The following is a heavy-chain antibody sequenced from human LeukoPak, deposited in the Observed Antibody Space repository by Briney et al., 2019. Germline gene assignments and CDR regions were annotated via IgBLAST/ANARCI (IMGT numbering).Heavy chain of an antibody. CDR1: GFTFSSYS. V-gene: IGHV3-48*04. CDR2: ISSSSSTI. CDR3: ARTYYDILTGHLNWFDP. J-gene: IGHJ5*02. Sequence: PGGSLRLSCAASGFTFSSYSMNWVSQAPGKGLEWVSYISSSSSTIYYADSVKGRFTISRDNAKNSLYLQMNSLRAEDTAVYYCARTYYDILTGHLNWFDPWGQGTLVTVSS. D-gene: IGHD3-9*01.